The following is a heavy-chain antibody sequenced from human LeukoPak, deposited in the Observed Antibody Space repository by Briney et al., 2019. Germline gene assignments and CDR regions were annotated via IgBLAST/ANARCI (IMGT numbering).Heavy chain of an antibody. Sequence: ASVKVSCKASGGTFSSYAISWVRQAPGQGLEWMGGIIPIFGTANYAQKFQGRVTITADESTSTAYMELSSLRSEDTAVYYCARLEGGGACHHYNTEYFQHWGQGTLVTVSS. J-gene: IGHJ1*01. CDR3: ARLEGGGACHHYNTEYFQH. V-gene: IGHV1-69*13. CDR2: IIPIFGTA. CDR1: GGTFSSYA. D-gene: IGHD5-24*01.